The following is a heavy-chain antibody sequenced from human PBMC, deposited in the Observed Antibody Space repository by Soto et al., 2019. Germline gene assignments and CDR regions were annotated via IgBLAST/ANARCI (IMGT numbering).Heavy chain of an antibody. CDR1: GFTFISYW. V-gene: IGHV3-7*01. CDR3: ARLIRNQLTR. Sequence: GGSLRLSCAASGFTFISYWMNWVRQAPGKGLEWVANIKQDGSEKYYVDSVKGRFTISRDNAKNSLYLQMNSLRAEDTAVYYCARLIRNQLTRWGQGTLVTVSS. CDR2: IKQDGSEK. D-gene: IGHD2-2*01. J-gene: IGHJ4*02.